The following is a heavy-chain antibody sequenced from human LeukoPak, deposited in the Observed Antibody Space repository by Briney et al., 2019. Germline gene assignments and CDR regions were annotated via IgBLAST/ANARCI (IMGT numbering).Heavy chain of an antibody. J-gene: IGHJ4*02. CDR1: GFTFSSYA. D-gene: IGHD3-10*01. V-gene: IGHV3-23*01. CDR2: ISGSGGST. CDR3: ASGWYYYGSGSYYPFDY. Sequence: GGSLRLSCAASGFTFSSYAMSWVRQAPGKGLEWVSAISGSGGSTYYADSVKGRFTISRDNSKNTLYLQMNSLRAEDTAVYYCASGWYYYGSGSYYPFDYWGQGTLVTVSP.